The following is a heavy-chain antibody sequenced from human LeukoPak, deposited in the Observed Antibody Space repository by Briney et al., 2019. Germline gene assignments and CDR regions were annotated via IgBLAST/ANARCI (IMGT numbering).Heavy chain of an antibody. D-gene: IGHD6-25*01. CDR3: AKGTAAGPRGFDY. CDR1: RFTFSTYA. V-gene: IGHV3-23*01. Sequence: GGSLRLSCAASRFTFSTYAMNWVRQGPGKGLEWVSAISGSGGSTYYTDSVKGQFTISRDNSKNTVYLQMNSLRADDTAVYYCAKGTAAGPRGFDYWGQGTLVTVSS. CDR2: ISGSGGST. J-gene: IGHJ4*02.